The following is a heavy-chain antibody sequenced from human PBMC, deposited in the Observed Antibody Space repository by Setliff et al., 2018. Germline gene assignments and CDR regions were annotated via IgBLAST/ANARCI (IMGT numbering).Heavy chain of an antibody. CDR2: INYSGST. V-gene: IGHV4-39*01. D-gene: IGHD5-12*01. CDR3: AEVDIDYIMTRDNTWQYFFYMDV. CDR1: GGSLTSGTQY. J-gene: IGHJ6*03. Sequence: SETLSLTCSVLGGSLTSGTQYWAWIRQPPGKGLEWIGNINYSGSTYYNPSLKSRVTMSVDASKNQVSLKVTSVTAEDTAVYYCAEVDIDYIMTRDNTWQYFFYMDVWGRGTTVTVSS.